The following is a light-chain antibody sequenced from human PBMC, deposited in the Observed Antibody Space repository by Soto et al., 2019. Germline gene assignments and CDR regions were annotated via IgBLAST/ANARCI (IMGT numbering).Light chain of an antibody. V-gene: IGLV2-14*01. CDR2: EVR. Sequence: QSVLTQPPSVSGSPGQSITISCTVTSSDIGGYDYVSWYQQRPGKAPKLMIYEVRYRPSGVSNRFSGSKSGNTASLTISGLQAEDEAVYYCCSYTRTSNHYFFGSGTKVTVL. CDR1: SSDIGGYDY. CDR3: CSYTRTSNHYF. J-gene: IGLJ1*01.